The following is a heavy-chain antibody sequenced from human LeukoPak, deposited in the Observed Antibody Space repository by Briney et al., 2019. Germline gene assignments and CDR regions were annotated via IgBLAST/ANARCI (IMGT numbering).Heavy chain of an antibody. Sequence: ASVKVSCKVSGYTLTELSMHRVRQAPGKGLEWMGGFDPEDGETIYAQKFQGRVTMTEDTSTDTAYMELSSLRSEDTAVYYCATGHYGSGSYANWFDPWGQGTLVTVSS. CDR3: ATGHYGSGSYANWFDP. J-gene: IGHJ5*02. CDR2: FDPEDGET. V-gene: IGHV1-24*01. CDR1: GYTLTELS. D-gene: IGHD3-10*01.